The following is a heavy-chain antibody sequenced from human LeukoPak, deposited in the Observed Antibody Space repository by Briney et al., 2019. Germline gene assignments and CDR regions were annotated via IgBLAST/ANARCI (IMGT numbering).Heavy chain of an antibody. CDR1: AFTFSTYS. CDR3: ATESSGALDF. Sequence: GGSLRLSCAASAFTFSTYSMHWVRQAPGKGLQYVSSIDTVDYTYYADSVKGRFTISRDNAKNSLYLQINSLRAEDTAVYYCATESSGALDFWGQGTLVTVSS. V-gene: IGHV3-69-1*01. D-gene: IGHD1-26*01. CDR2: IDTVDYT. J-gene: IGHJ4*02.